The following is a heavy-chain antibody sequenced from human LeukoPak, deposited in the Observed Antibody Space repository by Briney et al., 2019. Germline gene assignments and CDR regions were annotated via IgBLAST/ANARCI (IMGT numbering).Heavy chain of an antibody. V-gene: IGHV4-34*01. CDR2: INHSGST. CDR3: ARGSTVTTFNFHSYFDY. D-gene: IGHD4-11*01. J-gene: IGHJ4*02. CDR1: GGSISSYY. Sequence: SETLSLTCTVSGGSISSYYWSWIRQPPGKGLEWIGEINHSGSTNYNPSLKSRVTISVDTSKNQFSLKLRSVTAADTAVYYCARGSTVTTFNFHSYFDYWGQGTLVTVSS.